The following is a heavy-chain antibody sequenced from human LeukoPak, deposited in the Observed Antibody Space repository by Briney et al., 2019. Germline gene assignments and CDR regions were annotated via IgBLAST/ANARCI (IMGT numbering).Heavy chain of an antibody. V-gene: IGHV3-21*01. CDR1: EFTFSDYI. CDR3: ARVLEGYCSSTSCSDFDY. CDR2: MSSSSSYI. D-gene: IGHD2-2*01. J-gene: IGHJ4*02. Sequence: GGSLRLSCVASEFTFSDYIMNWVRQAPGKGLEWVSSMSSSSSYIYYADSVEGRFTISRDNAKNSLYLQMNSLRAEDTAVYYCARVLEGYCSSTSCSDFDYWGQGTLVTVSS.